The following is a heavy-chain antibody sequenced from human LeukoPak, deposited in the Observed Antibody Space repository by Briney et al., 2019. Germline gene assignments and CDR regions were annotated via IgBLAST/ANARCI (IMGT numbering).Heavy chain of an antibody. CDR2: IKTDGSQI. J-gene: IGHJ4*02. Sequence: GGSLRLSCAASGFTFNTYAMSWVHQAPGKGLEWVANIKTDGSQIYYVDSVKGRFTISRDNAKNSLYLQMNSLRAEDTAVYYCARDLNWKTYWGQGTLVSVSS. CDR1: GFTFNTYA. D-gene: IGHD1-1*01. CDR3: ARDLNWKTY. V-gene: IGHV3-7*01.